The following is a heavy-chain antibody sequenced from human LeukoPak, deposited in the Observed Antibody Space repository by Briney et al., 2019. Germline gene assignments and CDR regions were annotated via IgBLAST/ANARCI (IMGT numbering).Heavy chain of an antibody. CDR3: ARGPAGFGAAYYFDY. V-gene: IGHV3-74*01. Sequence: PGGSLRLSCAASGFTLSSYWMHWVRQAPGKGLVLVSRINSYGSSTSYADSVKSRFTISRDNAKNTLYLQMNSLRAEDTAVYYCARGPAGFGAAYYFDYWGQGTLVTVSS. CDR1: GFTLSSYW. D-gene: IGHD3-10*01. CDR2: INSYGSST. J-gene: IGHJ4*02.